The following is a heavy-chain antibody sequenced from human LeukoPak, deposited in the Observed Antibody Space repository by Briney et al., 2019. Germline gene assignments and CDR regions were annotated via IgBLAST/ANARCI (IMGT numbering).Heavy chain of an antibody. V-gene: IGHV5-51*01. Sequence: GESLKISCKGSGYSFTSYWIGWVRQMPGKGLEWMGIIYPGDSDTRYSPSFQGQVTISADKSISTAYLQWSSLKASDTAMYYCARLPGIVATIERYFDYWGQGTLVTVSS. CDR2: IYPGDSDT. J-gene: IGHJ4*02. D-gene: IGHD5-12*01. CDR3: ARLPGIVATIERYFDY. CDR1: GYSFTSYW.